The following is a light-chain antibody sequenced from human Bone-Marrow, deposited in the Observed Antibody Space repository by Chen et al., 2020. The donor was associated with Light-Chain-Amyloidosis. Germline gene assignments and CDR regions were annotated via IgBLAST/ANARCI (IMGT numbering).Light chain of an antibody. CDR1: QAISTR. CDR3: QQSSTFPLT. CDR2: GAS. J-gene: IGKJ4*01. V-gene: IGKV1-12*01. Sequence: DIKMTQSPSSVSASFADRVSITCRASQAISTRIARYQEKPGKAPRLLIYGASTLESGIPSRFSGSGAGTDFSFTISNLQPEDYETYDCQQSSTFPLTVGGGTKVET.